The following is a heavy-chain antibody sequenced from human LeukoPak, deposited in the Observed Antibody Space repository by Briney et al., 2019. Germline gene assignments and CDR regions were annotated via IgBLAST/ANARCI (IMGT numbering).Heavy chain of an antibody. CDR3: AKLKEQWLVPRVYYFDY. V-gene: IGHV3-23*01. D-gene: IGHD6-19*01. CDR2: ISGSGGST. Sequence: PGGSLRLSCAASGFTVSSNYMSWVRQAPGKGLEWVSAISGSGGSTYYADSVRGRFTISRDNSKNTLYLQMNSLRAEDTAVYYCAKLKEQWLVPRVYYFDYWGQGTLVTVSS. CDR1: GFTVSSNY. J-gene: IGHJ4*02.